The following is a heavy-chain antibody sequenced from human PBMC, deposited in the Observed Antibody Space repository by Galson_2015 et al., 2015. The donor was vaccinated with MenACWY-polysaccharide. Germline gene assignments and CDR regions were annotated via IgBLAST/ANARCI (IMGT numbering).Heavy chain of an antibody. Sequence: SLRLSCAASGFTFSTYSMNWVRQGPGKGLEWVSFISSLSSYKYYADSVKGRFTISRDNAKNSLYLQMNSLRVEDTAVYYCARDLMGTKLFGVAAFDSWGQGILVTVSS. CDR3: ARDLMGTKLFGVAAFDS. CDR2: ISSLSSYK. V-gene: IGHV3-21*01. D-gene: IGHD3-3*01. CDR1: GFTFSTYS. J-gene: IGHJ4*02.